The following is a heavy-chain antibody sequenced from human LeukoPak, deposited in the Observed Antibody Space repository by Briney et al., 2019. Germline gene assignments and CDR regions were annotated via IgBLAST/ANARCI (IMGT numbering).Heavy chain of an antibody. Sequence: SVKVSCKASGGTFSSYAISWVRQAPGQGLEWMGGIIPIFGTANYAQKFQGRVTITADKSTSTAYMELSSLRSEDTAVYYCAREYCSSTSCYWGDYYYYYMDVWGKGTTVTVSS. CDR3: AREYCSSTSCYWGDYYYYYMDV. CDR1: GGTFSSYA. J-gene: IGHJ6*03. V-gene: IGHV1-69*06. D-gene: IGHD2-2*01. CDR2: IIPIFGTA.